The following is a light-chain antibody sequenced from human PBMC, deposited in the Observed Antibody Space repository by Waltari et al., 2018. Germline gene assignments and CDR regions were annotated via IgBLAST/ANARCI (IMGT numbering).Light chain of an antibody. CDR2: GAS. V-gene: IGKV3-15*01. J-gene: IGKJ5*01. Sequence: EIVMTQSPATLSVSPGERATLSCRASQSVRNNLVWYQQKPGQAPRLLIYGASTRVTGIPARFSGSGSGTEFTLTISSLQSEDFAVYYCQQYNNWPPVTFGQGTRLEIK. CDR3: QQYNNWPPVT. CDR1: QSVRNN.